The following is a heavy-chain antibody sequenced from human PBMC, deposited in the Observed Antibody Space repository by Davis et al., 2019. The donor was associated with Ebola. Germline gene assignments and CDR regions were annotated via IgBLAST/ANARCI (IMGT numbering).Heavy chain of an antibody. Sequence: ASVKVSCKASGYSYAPYAIHWVRQAPGQGLEWMGVIKPNSGSTTYAQKFQGRVTMTTDTPTSTVHMELSNLRSDDTAVYFCARLEGVAARPSDWGQGSLVTVSS. CDR2: IKPNSGST. J-gene: IGHJ4*02. CDR1: GYSYAPYA. D-gene: IGHD6-6*01. CDR3: ARLEGVAARPSD. V-gene: IGHV1-46*01.